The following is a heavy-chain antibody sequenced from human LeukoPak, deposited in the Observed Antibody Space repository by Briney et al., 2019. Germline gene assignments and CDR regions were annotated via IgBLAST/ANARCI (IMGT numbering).Heavy chain of an antibody. V-gene: IGHV1-3*01. CDR2: INAGNGNT. J-gene: IGHJ6*02. CDR3: ATAPDIVVVVAAPASYYYYGMDV. CDR1: GYTFTSYA. Sequence: ASVKVSCKASGYTFTSYAMHWVRQAPGQRLEWMGWINAGNGNTKYSQKFQGRVTITRDTSASTAYMELSSLRSEDTAVYYCATAPDIVVVVAAPASYYYYGMDVWGQGTTVTVSS. D-gene: IGHD2-15*01.